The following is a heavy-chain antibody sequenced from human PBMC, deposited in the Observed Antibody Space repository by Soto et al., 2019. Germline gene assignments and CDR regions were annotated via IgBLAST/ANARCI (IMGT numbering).Heavy chain of an antibody. CDR2: INTGNGNT. D-gene: IGHD5-12*01. CDR3: ARAISGYVS. V-gene: IGHV1-3*04. CDR1: GITYTTYA. J-gene: IGHJ5*02. Sequence: QVQLVQSGAEVKKPGASVKVACKASGITYTTYAIHWVRQAPGQGLEWMGWINTGNGNTRYSQRFQDRVTLTTDTSASTAYIDVSSLTSEDTAVCYCARAISGYVSWGQGTLISFSS.